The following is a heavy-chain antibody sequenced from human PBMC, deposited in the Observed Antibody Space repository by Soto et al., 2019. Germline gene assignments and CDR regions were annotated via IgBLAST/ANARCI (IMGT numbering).Heavy chain of an antibody. CDR1: GFTFSSYS. J-gene: IGHJ4*02. CDR2: ISSSSSYI. Sequence: GGSLRLSCAASGFTFSSYSMNWVRQAPGKGLEWVSSISSSSSYIYYADSVKGRFTISRDNAKNSLYLQMNSLRAEDTAVYYCARTHILCSSTSCYKSARGIDYWGQGTLVTVSS. CDR3: ARTHILCSSTSCYKSARGIDY. V-gene: IGHV3-21*01. D-gene: IGHD2-2*02.